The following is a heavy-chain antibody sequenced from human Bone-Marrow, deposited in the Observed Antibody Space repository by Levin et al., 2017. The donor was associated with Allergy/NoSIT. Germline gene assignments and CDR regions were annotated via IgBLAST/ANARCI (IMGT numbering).Heavy chain of an antibody. J-gene: IGHJ5*02. V-gene: IGHV3-23*01. D-gene: IGHD3-16*01. CDR2: ISSSGGSI. CDR3: AKDFDGFWGLDP. CDR1: EFTFRDYV. Sequence: GESLKISCAASEFTFRDYVMNWVRQAPGKGLEWVSGISSSGGSIFYADSVKGRFTISRDNSKDMLYLQMNSLRVEDTATYYCAKDFDGFWGLDPWGQGTLVTVSS.